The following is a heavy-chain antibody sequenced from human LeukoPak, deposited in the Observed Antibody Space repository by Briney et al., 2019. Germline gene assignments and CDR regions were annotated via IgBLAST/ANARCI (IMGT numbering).Heavy chain of an antibody. CDR1: GGSSSGYY. Sequence: PSETLSLTCAVYGGSSSGYYWSWIRQPPGKGLEWIGEINHSGSTNYNPSLKSRVTISVDTSKNQFSLKLSSVTAADTAVYYCARVVSSSWYDSIDYWGQGTLVTVSS. CDR3: ARVVSSSWYDSIDY. J-gene: IGHJ4*02. V-gene: IGHV4-34*01. D-gene: IGHD6-13*01. CDR2: INHSGST.